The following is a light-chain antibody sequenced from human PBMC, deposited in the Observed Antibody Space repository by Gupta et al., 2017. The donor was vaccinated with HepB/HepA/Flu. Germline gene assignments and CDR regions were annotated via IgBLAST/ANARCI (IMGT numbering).Light chain of an antibody. J-gene: IGKJ1*01. CDR3: QQYNNWLLT. Sequence: EIVLTPSPDTLSLSPGERVILTCRASQTIGNSIAWYHVKPGQAPRLLIYRAATRDPDVPARFSGSGSGTMFTLTISSLQSEDFALYYCQQYNNWLLTFGQGTKVEIK. V-gene: IGKV3-15*01. CDR1: QTIGNS. CDR2: RAA.